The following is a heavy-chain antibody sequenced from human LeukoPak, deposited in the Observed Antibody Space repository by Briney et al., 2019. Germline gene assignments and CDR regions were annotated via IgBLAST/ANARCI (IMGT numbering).Heavy chain of an antibody. CDR2: INGDGRDK. D-gene: IGHD3-9*01. CDR3: ARGVDSAIDW. V-gene: IGHV3-7*01. Sequence: PGGSLRLSCAASGFTFSSYWMTWVRQAPGKGLKWVANINGDGRDKYYVGSVRGRFTISRDNADNALYLQMNSLRGDDTALYYCARGVDSAIDWWGQGTLVTVSS. J-gene: IGHJ4*02. CDR1: GFTFSSYW.